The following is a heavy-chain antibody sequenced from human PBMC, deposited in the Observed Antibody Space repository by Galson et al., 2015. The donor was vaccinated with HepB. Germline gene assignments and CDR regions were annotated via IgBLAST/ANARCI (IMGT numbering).Heavy chain of an antibody. Sequence: LSLTCTVSGDSVTGYYWGWIRQPPGKGLAWIGSVDDTGTTIYNPSLRTRVTVSVDTSKNQFSLRLMSVTAADTAVYFYVRVLGGSGPHFKYGMDVWGQGTTVTVSS. V-gene: IGHV4-59*02. CDR1: GDSVTGYY. J-gene: IGHJ6*02. CDR2: VDDTGTT. D-gene: IGHD3-10*01. CDR3: VRVLGGSGPHFKYGMDV.